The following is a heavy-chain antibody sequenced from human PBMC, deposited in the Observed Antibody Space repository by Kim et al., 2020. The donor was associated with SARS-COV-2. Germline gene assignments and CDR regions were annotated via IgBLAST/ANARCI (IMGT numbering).Heavy chain of an antibody. V-gene: IGHV3-13*01. D-gene: IGHD3-10*01. J-gene: IGHJ5*02. Sequence: GGSLRLSCAASGFTFSSYDMHWVRQATGKGLEWVSAIGTAGDTYYPGSVKGRFTISRENAKNSLYLQMNSLRAGDTAVYYCARGRPTSMVRGVMVGWFDPWGQGTLVTVSS. CDR3: ARGRPTSMVRGVMVGWFDP. CDR1: GFTFSSYD. CDR2: IGTAGDT.